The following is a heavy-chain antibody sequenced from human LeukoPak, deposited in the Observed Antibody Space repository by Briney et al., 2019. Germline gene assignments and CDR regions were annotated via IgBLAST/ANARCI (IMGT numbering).Heavy chain of an antibody. D-gene: IGHD6-13*01. CDR3: AKDSDSSSWYLGYFDY. Sequence: PGGSLRLSCAASGFTFSSYAMSWVRQAPGKGLEWVSAISGSGGSTYYADSVKGRFTISRDNSKNTLYLQMNSLRAEDTAVYYCAKDSDSSSWYLGYFDYRGQGTLVTVSS. J-gene: IGHJ4*02. V-gene: IGHV3-23*01. CDR2: ISGSGGST. CDR1: GFTFSSYA.